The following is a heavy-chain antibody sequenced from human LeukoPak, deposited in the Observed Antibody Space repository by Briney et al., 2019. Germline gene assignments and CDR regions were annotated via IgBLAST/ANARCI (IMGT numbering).Heavy chain of an antibody. V-gene: IGHV3-7*01. J-gene: IGHJ4*02. D-gene: IGHD3-22*01. CDR3: AKGGNYYDPALDY. Sequence: GSLRLSCAASGFTFSSYWMSWVRQAPGKGLEWVANIKQDGSEKYYVDSVKGRFTISRDNAKNSLYLQMNSLRAEDTAVYYCAKGGNYYDPALDYWGQGMLVTVSS. CDR2: IKQDGSEK. CDR1: GFTFSSYW.